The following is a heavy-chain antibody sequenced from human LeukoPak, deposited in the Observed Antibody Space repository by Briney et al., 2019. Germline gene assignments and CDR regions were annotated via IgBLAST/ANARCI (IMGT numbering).Heavy chain of an antibody. CDR1: GFTFSSFS. CDR2: ISGSSSIV. V-gene: IGHV3-48*02. D-gene: IGHD6-13*01. Sequence: GGSLRLSCAASGFTFSSFSMNWVRQAPGKGLEWLSYISGSSSIVYYGDSVKGRFTISRDNAKNSLYLQMNSLRDEDTAVYYCARDPSVAATGWGRWFDHWGLGTLVTVSS. J-gene: IGHJ5*02. CDR3: ARDPSVAATGWGRWFDH.